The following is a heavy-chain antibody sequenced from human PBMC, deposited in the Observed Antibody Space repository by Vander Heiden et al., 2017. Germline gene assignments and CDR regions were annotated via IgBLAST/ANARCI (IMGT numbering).Heavy chain of an antibody. Sequence: QVQLQQPGPGLVKPSHTLQPTYAIYGDNVSIHSAVWNWIRQSPSRGLEWLGRTYYRSKWYNDYAVSVISRRSINPDTSKNQFSLQLNSVTPEDTAVYYCAREDLSYYYGMDVWGQGTTVTVSS. CDR2: TYYRSKWYN. J-gene: IGHJ6*02. CDR1: GDNVSIHSAV. CDR3: AREDLSYYYGMDV. V-gene: IGHV6-1*01.